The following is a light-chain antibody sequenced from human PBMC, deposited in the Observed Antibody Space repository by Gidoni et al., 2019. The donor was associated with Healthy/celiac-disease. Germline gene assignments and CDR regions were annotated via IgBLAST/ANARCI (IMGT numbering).Light chain of an antibody. J-gene: IGLJ2*01. Sequence: QSALTQPASVSGSPGQSITISCTVTSSDVGSYNLVSWYQQHPGKAPKLMIYEGSKRPSGVSNRFSGSKSGKTASLTISGLQAEDEADYYCCSYAGSRVVFGGGTKLTVL. CDR3: CSYAGSRVV. CDR2: EGS. CDR1: SSDVGSYNL. V-gene: IGLV2-23*01.